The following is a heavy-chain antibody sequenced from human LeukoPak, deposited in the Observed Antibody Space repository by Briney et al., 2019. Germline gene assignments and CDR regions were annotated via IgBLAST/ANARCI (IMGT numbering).Heavy chain of an antibody. Sequence: GGSLRLSCAASGFTFSSYSMNWVRQAPGKGLEWVSSISSSSSYIYYADSVKGRFTISRDNAKNSLYLQMNSLRAEDTAVYHCARDRSYSNSMDVWGQGTTVTVSS. CDR3: ARDRSYSNSMDV. CDR2: ISSSSSYI. V-gene: IGHV3-21*01. CDR1: GFTFSSYS. J-gene: IGHJ6*02. D-gene: IGHD4-11*01.